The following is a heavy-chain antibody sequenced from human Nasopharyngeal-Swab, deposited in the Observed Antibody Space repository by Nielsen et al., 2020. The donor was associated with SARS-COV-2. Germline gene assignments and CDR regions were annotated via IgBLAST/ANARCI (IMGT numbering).Heavy chain of an antibody. J-gene: IGHJ6*02. CDR3: ARGIAAAGTLYYYYGMDV. Sequence: GESPKISCAASGFTVSSNYMSWVRQAPGKGLEWVSVIYSGGSTYYADSVKGRFTISRDNSKNTLYLQMNSLRAEDTAVYYCARGIAAAGTLYYYYGMDVWGQGTTVTVSS. CDR1: GFTVSSNY. D-gene: IGHD6-13*01. CDR2: IYSGGST. V-gene: IGHV3-53*01.